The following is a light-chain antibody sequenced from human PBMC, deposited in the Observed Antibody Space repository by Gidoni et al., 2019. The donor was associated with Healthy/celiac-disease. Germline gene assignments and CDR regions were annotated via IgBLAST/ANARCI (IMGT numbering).Light chain of an antibody. CDR3: MQALQTPIT. Sequence: DIEMTQSPPSLPVTPGEPASISCRSSQSLLHSNGYNYLDWYLQKPGQSPQLLIYLGSNRASGVPDRFSGSGSGTDFTLKISRVEAEDVGVYYCMQALQTPITFGQGTRLEIK. CDR2: LGS. J-gene: IGKJ5*01. CDR1: QSLLHSNGYNY. V-gene: IGKV2-28*01.